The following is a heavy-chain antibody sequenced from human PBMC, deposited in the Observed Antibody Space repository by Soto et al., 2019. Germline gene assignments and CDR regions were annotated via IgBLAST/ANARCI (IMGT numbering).Heavy chain of an antibody. Sequence: GASVKVSCKASGGTFSSYAINWVRQAPGQGLEWMGGIIPVFGITHHAQKFQGRVSITADESTSTAYMELNSLRADDTAIYYCAKIAEAVPGTVYGYWGQGTLVTVSS. CDR1: GGTFSSYA. CDR3: AKIAEAVPGTVYGY. J-gene: IGHJ4*02. V-gene: IGHV1-69*13. D-gene: IGHD6-13*01. CDR2: IIPVFGIT.